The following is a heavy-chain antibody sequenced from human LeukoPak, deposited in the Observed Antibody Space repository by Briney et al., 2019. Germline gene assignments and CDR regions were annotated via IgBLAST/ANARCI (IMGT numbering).Heavy chain of an antibody. CDR3: VKHSGGVYGNSDS. Sequence: GGSLRLSCAASGFTFSSYAMNWVRQAPGKGLEWVSTVGRSGVDTYYADSVRGRFTISKDSSKNTLQMNSLSAEDTAIYCCVKHSGGVYGNSDSWGQGILVTVPS. CDR1: GFTFSSYA. D-gene: IGHD1-1*01. J-gene: IGHJ4*02. CDR2: VGRSGVDT. V-gene: IGHV3-23*01.